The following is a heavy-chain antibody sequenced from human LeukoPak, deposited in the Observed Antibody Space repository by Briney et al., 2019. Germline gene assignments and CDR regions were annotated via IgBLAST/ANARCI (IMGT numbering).Heavy chain of an antibody. J-gene: IGHJ4*02. D-gene: IGHD2-2*01. CDR2: INDSGVT. CDR1: GGSFSGYY. V-gene: IGHV4-34*01. CDR3: ARRLVDSSASQVSDH. Sequence: SETLSLTCAVYGGSFSGYYWSWIRQSPGEGQEWIGEINDSGVTNCNPSLESRVILSVDTSKNQFSLRLSSVTAADTAVYYCARRLVDSSASQVSDHWGQGTLVTVSS.